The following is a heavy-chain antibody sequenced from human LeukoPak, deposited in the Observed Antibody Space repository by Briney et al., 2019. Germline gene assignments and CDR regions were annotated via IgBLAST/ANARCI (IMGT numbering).Heavy chain of an antibody. CDR3: ARTVYGDYVFDY. J-gene: IGHJ4*02. Sequence: ASVKVSCKASGYAFTSYGISWVRQAPGQGLEWMGWISAYNGNTNYAQKLQGRVTMTTDTSTSTAYMELRSLRSDDTAVYYCARTVYGDYVFDYWGQGTLVTVSS. V-gene: IGHV1-18*01. D-gene: IGHD4-17*01. CDR1: GYAFTSYG. CDR2: ISAYNGNT.